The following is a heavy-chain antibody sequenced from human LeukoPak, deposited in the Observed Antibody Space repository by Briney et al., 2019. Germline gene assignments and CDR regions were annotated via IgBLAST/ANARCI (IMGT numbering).Heavy chain of an antibody. CDR2: ISSSSNTI. D-gene: IGHD2-21*02. V-gene: IGHV3-48*02. Sequence: GRSLRLSCAASGFTFSSYSMNWVRQAPGKGLEWVSYISSSSNTIYYADAVKGRFPISRDNAKNSLFLQMNSLSDEDTCVYYCARAVTVVTRGRLVCDYWGQGTLVTVSS. J-gene: IGHJ4*02. CDR3: ARAVTVVTRGRLVCDY. CDR1: GFTFSSYS.